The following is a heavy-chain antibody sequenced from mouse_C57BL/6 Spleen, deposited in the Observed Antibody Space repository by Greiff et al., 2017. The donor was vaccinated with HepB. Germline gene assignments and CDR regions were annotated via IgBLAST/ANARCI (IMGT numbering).Heavy chain of an antibody. V-gene: IGHV1-55*01. J-gene: IGHJ2*01. D-gene: IGHD3-2*02. CDR1: GYTFTSYW. CDR3: ARAQATYYYFDY. Sequence: QVQLQQPGAELVKPGASVKMSCKASGYTFTSYWITWVKQRPGQGLEWIGDIYPGSGSTNYNEKFKSKATLTVDTSSSTAYMQLSSLTSEDSAVYYCARAQATYYYFDYWGQGTTLTVSS. CDR2: IYPGSGST.